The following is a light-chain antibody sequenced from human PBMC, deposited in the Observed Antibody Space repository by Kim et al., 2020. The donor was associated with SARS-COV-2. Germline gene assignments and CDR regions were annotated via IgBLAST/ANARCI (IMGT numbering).Light chain of an antibody. V-gene: IGLV2-8*01. CDR1: SRDIGGYKY. Sequence: QSASISCTGTSRDIGGYKYVSWYQQYPGRAPKLIISEVTKRPSGVPDRFSGSRSGNTASLTVTGLQPEDEAVYYCSSYTGSSPLWVFGGGTQLTV. J-gene: IGLJ3*02. CDR2: EVT. CDR3: SSYTGSSPLWV.